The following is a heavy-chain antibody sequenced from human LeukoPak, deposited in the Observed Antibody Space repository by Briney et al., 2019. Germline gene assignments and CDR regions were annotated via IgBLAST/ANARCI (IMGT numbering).Heavy chain of an antibody. CDR3: ARGYTIFGVVIIGY. CDR1: GGSISSYY. CDR2: IYYSGST. D-gene: IGHD3-3*01. Sequence: NASETLSLTCTVSGGSISSYYWSWIRQPPGKGLEWIGYIYYSGSTNYNPSLKSRVTISVDTSKNQFSLKLSSVTAADTAVYYCARGYTIFGVVIIGYWGQGTLVTVSS. J-gene: IGHJ4*02. V-gene: IGHV4-59*01.